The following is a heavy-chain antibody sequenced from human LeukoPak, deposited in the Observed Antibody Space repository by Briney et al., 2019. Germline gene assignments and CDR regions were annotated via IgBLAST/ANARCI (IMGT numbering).Heavy chain of an antibody. V-gene: IGHV4-34*01. CDR1: GGSFSGYY. J-gene: IGHJ3*02. D-gene: IGHD3-22*01. CDR3: ARRGPRWLLKAFDI. Sequence: PSETLSLTCAVYGGSFSGYYWSWIRQPPGKGLEWIGEINHSGSTNYNPSLKSRVTISVDASKNQFSLKLSSVTAADTAVYYCARRGPRWLLKAFDIWGQGTMVTVSS. CDR2: INHSGST.